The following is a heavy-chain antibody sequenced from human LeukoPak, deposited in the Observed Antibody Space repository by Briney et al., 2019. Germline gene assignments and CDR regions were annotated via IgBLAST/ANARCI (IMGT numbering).Heavy chain of an antibody. V-gene: IGHV4-59*08. CDR1: GGSISSYY. D-gene: IGHD6-19*01. Sequence: SETLSLTCTVSGGSISSYYWSWIRQPPGKGLEWIGYIYYSGSTNYNPSLKSRVTISVDTSKNQFSLKLSSVTAADTAVYYCASGQWLDYWGQGTLVTVSS. J-gene: IGHJ4*02. CDR2: IYYSGST. CDR3: ASGQWLDY.